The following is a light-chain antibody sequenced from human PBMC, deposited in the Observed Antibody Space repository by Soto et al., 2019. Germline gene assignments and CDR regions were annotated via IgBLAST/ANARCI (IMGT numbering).Light chain of an antibody. J-gene: IGKJ2*01. CDR3: QQRSNWPHT. CDR2: DAS. V-gene: IGKV3-11*01. Sequence: EIVSTQSPATLSLSPGERATLSCRASQSVSSYLAWYQQKPGQAPRLLIYDASKRATGIPARFSGSGSGTDFTLTISSLEPEDSAGYYCQQRSNWPHTFGQGTKLEIK. CDR1: QSVSSY.